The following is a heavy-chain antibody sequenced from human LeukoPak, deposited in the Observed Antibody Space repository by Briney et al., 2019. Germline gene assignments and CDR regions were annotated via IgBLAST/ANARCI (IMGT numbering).Heavy chain of an antibody. CDR3: AKTRPLDSSSWSHEDY. CDR1: GFTFSSYA. J-gene: IGHJ4*02. Sequence: PGESLRLSCAASGFTFSSYAMSWVRQAPGKGLEWVSAISGSGDSTYYGDSVKGRFTISRDNSKNTLYLQMNSLRAEDTAVYYCAKTRPLDSSSWSHEDYWGQGTLVTVSS. CDR2: ISGSGDST. D-gene: IGHD6-13*01. V-gene: IGHV3-23*01.